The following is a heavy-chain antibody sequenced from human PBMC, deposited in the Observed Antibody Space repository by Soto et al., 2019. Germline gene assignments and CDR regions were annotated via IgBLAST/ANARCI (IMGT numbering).Heavy chain of an antibody. CDR2: TSGSGSST. CDR3: AKDLRITMVRGVLIKGPFDY. V-gene: IGHV3-23*01. Sequence: PGGALRLSCAASGFSFSSDARSWVRQAPGKGLEWVSGTSGSGSSTYYRDSVKGRFSISRDNSKNTLYLQMNSLRAEDTAVYYCAKDLRITMVRGVLIKGPFDYWGQGT. J-gene: IGHJ4*02. D-gene: IGHD3-10*01. CDR1: GFSFSSDA.